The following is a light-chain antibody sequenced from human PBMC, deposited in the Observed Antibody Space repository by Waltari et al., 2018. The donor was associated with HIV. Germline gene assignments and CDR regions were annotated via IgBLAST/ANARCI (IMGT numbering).Light chain of an antibody. CDR3: SSYTTSSTWV. CDR2: EVS. V-gene: IGLV2-14*01. CDR1: SSDIGGYKY. J-gene: IGLJ3*02. Sequence: QSALTQSASVSGSPGQSITISCTGTSSDIGGYKYVSWYQRQPGKAPKLMISEVSNRPSGVSNRFSGSKSGNTASLTISGLQAEDEADYYCSSYTTSSTWVFGRGTKLTVL.